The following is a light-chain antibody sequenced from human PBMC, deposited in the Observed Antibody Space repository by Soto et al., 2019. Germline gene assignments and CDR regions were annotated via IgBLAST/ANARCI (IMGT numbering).Light chain of an antibody. CDR1: QNINNW. V-gene: IGKV1-5*03. CDR3: QQYSSDST. CDR2: RAS. J-gene: IGKJ1*01. Sequence: DIQMTQSPSTLSASVGDRVTITCRASQNINNWLAWYQQKPGKAPKLLIYRASSLENGLPSRFSGRGSGTDFIVTITSLQPDDFATYYCQQYSSDSTFGQGTKVEIK.